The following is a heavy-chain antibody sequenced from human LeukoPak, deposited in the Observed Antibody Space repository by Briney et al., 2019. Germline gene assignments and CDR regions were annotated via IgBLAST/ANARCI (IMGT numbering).Heavy chain of an antibody. CDR1: GGSISSSGYY. D-gene: IGHD4-11*01. CDR2: IYYSGST. CDR3: ARFRTLTTHFDY. Sequence: PSETLSLTCTVSGGSISSSGYYSGWIRQPPGKGLEWIGTIYYSGSTYYNPSLKSRVTISVDTSKNQFSLKLSSVAAADTAVYYCARFRTLTTHFDYWGRGTLVTVSS. V-gene: IGHV4-39*01. J-gene: IGHJ4*02.